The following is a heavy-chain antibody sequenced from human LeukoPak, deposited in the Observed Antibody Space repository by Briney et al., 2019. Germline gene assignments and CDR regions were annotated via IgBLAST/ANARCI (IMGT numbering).Heavy chain of an antibody. V-gene: IGHV5-51*01. CDR1: EYSFTNYW. CDR3: ATYAGSYSKYFQH. D-gene: IGHD3-10*01. J-gene: IGHJ1*01. Sequence: GESLKISCKCSEYSFTNYWIGWVRQMPGKGLEWTGIIYPGDSDTRYSPSFQGQVTISADKSISTAYLQWSSLKASDTAMYFCATYAGSYSKYFQHWGQGTLVTVSS. CDR2: IYPGDSDT.